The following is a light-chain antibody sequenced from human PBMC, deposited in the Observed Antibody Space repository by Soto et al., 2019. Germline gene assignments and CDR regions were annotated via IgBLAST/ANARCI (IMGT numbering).Light chain of an antibody. J-gene: IGLJ1*01. CDR3: SSYSDTNIRV. Sequence: QSALTQPPSASGSPGQAVTISCTGTSRDIGGYDFVSWYQVRPGEAPQLIIYNVNGRPSGVPRRFSGSKSGNTASLTVSGLQAVDEADYYCSSYSDTNIRVFGTGTKVTVL. CDR1: SRDIGGYDF. CDR2: NVN. V-gene: IGLV2-8*01.